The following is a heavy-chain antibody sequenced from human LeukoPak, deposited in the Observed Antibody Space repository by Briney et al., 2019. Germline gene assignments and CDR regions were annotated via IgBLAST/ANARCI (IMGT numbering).Heavy chain of an antibody. CDR3: ARANFLYCSSSTCLFDY. Sequence: ASVKVSCKASGYTFTYYYMHWVRQAPGQGVEGMGWINPNDGDTNYAQKFQGTVTMTRDTSISTAHMEVSRLRSDDTAVYYCARANFLYCSSSTCLFDYWGQGTLVTVSS. CDR2: INPNDGDT. J-gene: IGHJ4*02. CDR1: GYTFTYYY. V-gene: IGHV1-2*02. D-gene: IGHD2-2*01.